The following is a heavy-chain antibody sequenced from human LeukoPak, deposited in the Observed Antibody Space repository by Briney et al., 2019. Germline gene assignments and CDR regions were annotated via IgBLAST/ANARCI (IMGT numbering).Heavy chain of an antibody. Sequence: GASVKVSCKASGGTLSSYAISWVRQAPGQGLEWMGGIIPIFGTANYAQKFQGRVTITTDESTSTAYMELSSLRSEDTAVYYCAREYRYCSSTSCDPHYFDYWGQGTLVTVSS. CDR2: IIPIFGTA. D-gene: IGHD2-2*01. CDR1: GGTLSSYA. V-gene: IGHV1-69*05. CDR3: AREYRYCSSTSCDPHYFDY. J-gene: IGHJ4*02.